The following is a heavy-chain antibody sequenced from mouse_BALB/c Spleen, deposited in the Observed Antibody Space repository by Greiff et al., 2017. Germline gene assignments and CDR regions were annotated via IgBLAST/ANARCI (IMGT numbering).Heavy chain of an antibody. V-gene: IGHV1-54*01. D-gene: IGHD2-2*01. CDR1: GYAFTNYL. Sequence: VQLVESGAELVRPGTSVKVSCKASGYAFTNYLIEWVKQRPGQGLEWIGVINPGSGGTNYNEKFKGKATLTADKSSSTAYMQLSSLTSDDSAVYFCARGYDGAYWGQGTLVTVSA. J-gene: IGHJ3*01. CDR3: ARGYDGAY. CDR2: INPGSGGT.